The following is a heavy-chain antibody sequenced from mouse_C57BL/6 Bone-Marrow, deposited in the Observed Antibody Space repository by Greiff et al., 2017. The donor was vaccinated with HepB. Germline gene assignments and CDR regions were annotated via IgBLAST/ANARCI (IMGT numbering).Heavy chain of an antibody. CDR3: ANTVVDWDWYFDV. CDR2: ISSGSSTI. Sequence: EVKVEESGGGLVKPGGSLKLSCAASGFTFSDYGMHWVRQAPEKGLEWVAYISSGSSTIYYADTVKGRFTISRDNAKNTLFLQMTSLRSEDTAMYYCANTVVDWDWYFDVWGTGTTVTVSS. D-gene: IGHD1-1*01. V-gene: IGHV5-17*01. CDR1: GFTFSDYG. J-gene: IGHJ1*03.